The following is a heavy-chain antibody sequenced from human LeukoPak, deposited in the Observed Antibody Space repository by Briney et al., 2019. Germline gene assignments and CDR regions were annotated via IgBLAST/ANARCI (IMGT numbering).Heavy chain of an antibody. CDR1: GYTFSNHG. CDR3: ARDLSLGRHDDGEPFDS. V-gene: IGHV1-18*01. J-gene: IGHJ4*02. CDR2: ISGYNGNT. Sequence: GASVKVSCKTSGYTFSNHGISWVRQAPGQGLEWMGWISGYNGNTNYVQKFRGRITMTTDTSTRTAYLQLRSLSSDDTALYYCARDLSLGRHDDGEPFDSWGQGTLVTVSS. D-gene: IGHD4-17*01.